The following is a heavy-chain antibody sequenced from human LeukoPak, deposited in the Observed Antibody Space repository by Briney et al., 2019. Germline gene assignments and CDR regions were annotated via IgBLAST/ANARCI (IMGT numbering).Heavy chain of an antibody. CDR2: IYYSGST. V-gene: IGHV4-59*12. Sequence: SETLSLTCTVSGGSISSYYWSWIRQPPGKGLEWIGYIYYSGSTNYNPSLKSRVTISVDTSKNQFSLKLSSVTPEDTAVYYCAREVGRSSSIAAPVLFEGTYYFDYWGQGTLVTVSS. CDR3: AREVGRSSSIAAPVLFEGTYYFDY. D-gene: IGHD6-6*01. CDR1: GGSISSYY. J-gene: IGHJ4*02.